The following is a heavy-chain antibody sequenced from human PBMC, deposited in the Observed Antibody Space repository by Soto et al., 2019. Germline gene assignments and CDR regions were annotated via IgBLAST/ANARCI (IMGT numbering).Heavy chain of an antibody. CDR2: ISVSVSST. CDR1: GFTFSSYA. V-gene: IGHV3-23*01. Sequence: EVQLLESGGGLVQPGGSLRLSCAASGFTFSSYAMNWVRQAPGKGLEWVSAISVSVSSTYYADSVKGRFTISRDNSKNTMNEQKNKHGARSTDINYCAKGLRTCSGNSCPPPVYWGQGTLVTVSS. D-gene: IGHD2-2*01. J-gene: IGHJ4*02. CDR3: AKGLRTCSGNSCPPPVY.